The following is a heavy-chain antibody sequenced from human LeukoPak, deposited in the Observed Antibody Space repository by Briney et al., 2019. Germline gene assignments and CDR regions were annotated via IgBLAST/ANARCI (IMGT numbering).Heavy chain of an antibody. J-gene: IGHJ6*03. D-gene: IGHD3-10*01. CDR1: GGSFSGYY. Sequence: SETLSLTCAVYGGSFSGYYWSWIRQPPGKGLEWIGEINHSGSTNYNPSLKSRVTISVDTSKNQFSLKLSSVTAADTAVYYCARVVGYYHYYMDVWGKGTTVTVSS. CDR2: INHSGST. V-gene: IGHV4-34*01. CDR3: ARVVGYYHYYMDV.